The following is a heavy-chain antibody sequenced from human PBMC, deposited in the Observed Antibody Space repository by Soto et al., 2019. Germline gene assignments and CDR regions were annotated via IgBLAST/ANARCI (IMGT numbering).Heavy chain of an antibody. D-gene: IGHD4-17*01. CDR2: IYYSGST. V-gene: IGHV4-61*01. CDR3: ARDSKGTTEFDY. Sequence: SETLSLACTVSGGSVRSGRDYGSWIRQPPGKGLEWIGYIYYSGSTNYNPSLKSRVTISVDASKNQFSLKLSSVTAAETAVYYCARDSKGTTEFDYWGQGTLVTVSS. J-gene: IGHJ4*02. CDR1: GGSVRSGRDY.